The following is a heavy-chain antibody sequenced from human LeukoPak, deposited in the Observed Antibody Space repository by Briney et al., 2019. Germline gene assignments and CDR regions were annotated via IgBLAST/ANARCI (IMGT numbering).Heavy chain of an antibody. Sequence: ASVKVSCKASGFTFTDYYIHWVRQAPGQGLEWMGWINPSSGGTNYAQKFQGRVTMTRDSSISTSYMELSRLTSADTAVYYCARGRAKWASDAFDIWGQGTMVTASS. CDR1: GFTFTDYY. CDR3: ARGRAKWASDAFDI. J-gene: IGHJ3*02. CDR2: INPSSGGT. V-gene: IGHV1-2*02. D-gene: IGHD1-26*01.